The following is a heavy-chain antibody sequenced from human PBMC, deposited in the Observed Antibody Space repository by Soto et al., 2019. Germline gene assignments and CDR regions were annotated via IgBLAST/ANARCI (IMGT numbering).Heavy chain of an antibody. V-gene: IGHV4-61*08. D-gene: IGHD1-26*01. CDR3: ARGPISWELLLARADYYFDY. CDR1: GGSISSGGYY. CDR2: IYYSGST. Sequence: SETLSLTCTVSGGSISSGGYYWSWIRQHPGKGLEWIGYIYYSGSTNYNPSLKSRVTISVDTPKNQFSLKLSSVTAADTAVYYCARGPISWELLLARADYYFDYWGQGTLVTVSS. J-gene: IGHJ4*02.